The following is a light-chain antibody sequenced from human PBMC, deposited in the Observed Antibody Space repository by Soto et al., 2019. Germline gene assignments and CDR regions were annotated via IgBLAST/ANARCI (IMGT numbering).Light chain of an antibody. V-gene: IGLV1-40*01. CDR3: QSYASSLTCVV. CDR2: GNS. CDR1: TSNIGAGYG. Sequence: QSVLTQPPSVSGAPGQRVTISCTGSTSNIGAGYGVHWYQHLPGTAPKLLMYGNSIRPSGVPDRFSGSKSGTSASLTITGLQADDEADYYCQSYASSLTCVVFGGGTKLTVL. J-gene: IGLJ2*01.